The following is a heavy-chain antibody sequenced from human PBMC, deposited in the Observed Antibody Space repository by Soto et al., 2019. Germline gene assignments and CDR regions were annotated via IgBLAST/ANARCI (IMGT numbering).Heavy chain of an antibody. D-gene: IGHD3-9*01. CDR2: ISAYNGNT. J-gene: IGHJ4*02. CDR1: GYTFTSYG. Sequence: QVQLVQSGAEVKKPGASVKVSCKASGYTFTSYGISWVRQAPGQGLEWMGWISAYNGNTNYAQKLQGRVTRTTDTSTSTAYMELRSLRSDDTAVYYCARVAGYDILTAGNYFDYWGQGTLVTVSS. CDR3: ARVAGYDILTAGNYFDY. V-gene: IGHV1-18*01.